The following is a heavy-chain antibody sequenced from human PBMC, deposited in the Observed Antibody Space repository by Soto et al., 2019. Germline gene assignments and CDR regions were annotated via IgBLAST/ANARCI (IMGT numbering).Heavy chain of an antibody. D-gene: IGHD7-27*01. Sequence: QVQLVQSGAEVKEPGASVKVSCKASGYTFTSYDFNWVRQATGQGPEWMGWMSSSSGHTGYAQKFQGRVTMTRNTSISQAYMELSSLRSEDTAVYYCARGPPKWGFDYWGQGVLVTVSS. V-gene: IGHV1-8*01. CDR2: MSSSSGHT. J-gene: IGHJ4*02. CDR1: GYTFTSYD. CDR3: ARGPPKWGFDY.